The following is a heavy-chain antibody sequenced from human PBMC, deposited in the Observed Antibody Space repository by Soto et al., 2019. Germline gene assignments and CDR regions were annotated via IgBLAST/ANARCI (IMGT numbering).Heavy chain of an antibody. V-gene: IGHV3-49*03. CDR2: IRSKAYGGTT. Sequence: GGSLRLSCTASGFTFGDYAMSWFRQAPGKGLEWVGFIRSKAYGGTTEYAASVKGRFTISRDDSKSIAYLQMNSLKTEDTAVYYCTRLSDVVPAAEPFDYWGQGTLVTVSS. CDR3: TRLSDVVPAAEPFDY. D-gene: IGHD2-2*01. J-gene: IGHJ4*02. CDR1: GFTFGDYA.